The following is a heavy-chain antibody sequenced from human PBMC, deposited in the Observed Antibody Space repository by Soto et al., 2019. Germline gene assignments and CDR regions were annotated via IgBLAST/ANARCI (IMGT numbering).Heavy chain of an antibody. CDR3: VRDRLNWFDP. V-gene: IGHV4-4*07. Sequence: QVQLLESGPGLVKPSETLSLNCNVSGTSTAIYYWSWIRQSAGKGLEWIGRIYTTGNVNYNPSLRGRVTMSRDSSTSQVFLKLTSVTAADTAVYFCVRDRLNWFDPWGQGVLVTVSS. CDR1: GTSTAIYY. CDR2: IYTTGNV. J-gene: IGHJ5*02.